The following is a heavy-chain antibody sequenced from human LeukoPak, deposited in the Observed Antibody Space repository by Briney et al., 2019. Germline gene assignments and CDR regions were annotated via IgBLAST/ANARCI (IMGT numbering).Heavy chain of an antibody. CDR3: ARGGGLDV. D-gene: IGHD3-16*01. V-gene: IGHV3-7*03. CDR1: GFTFSSSW. J-gene: IGHJ6*02. Sequence: PGGSLRLSCAASGFTFSSSWMSWVRQAPGKGLEWVANIKQDGSEKYYVGSVKGRFTISRDNAKNSLYLQMDSLRAEDTAVYFCARGGGLDVWGQGATVTVSS. CDR2: IKQDGSEK.